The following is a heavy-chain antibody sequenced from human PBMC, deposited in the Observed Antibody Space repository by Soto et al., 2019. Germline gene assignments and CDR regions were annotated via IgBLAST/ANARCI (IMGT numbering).Heavy chain of an antibody. CDR1: GFSFSNHW. J-gene: IGHJ4*02. D-gene: IGHD1-26*01. CDR2: IKQDGSEK. V-gene: IGHV3-7*01. Sequence: PGGSLRLSCTASGFSFSNHWMSWVRQAPGKGLEWVANIKQDGSEKSYVESVKGRSTISRDNTKNSLYLQMDSLRVEDTAVYYCVKNGRDFHYWGQGTMVTVSS. CDR3: VKNGRDFHY.